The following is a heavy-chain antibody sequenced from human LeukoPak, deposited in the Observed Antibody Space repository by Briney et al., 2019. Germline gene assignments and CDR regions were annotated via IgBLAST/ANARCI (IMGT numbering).Heavy chain of an antibody. CDR3: VRAAKCSGGGCDSKEYVYYFDY. Sequence: ASVKVSCKASGYIFSNNDNNWVRQATGQGREWMGWMNPISGNTGFAQKFQGRVTITRDTSISTAYIEVSSLQSDDTAVYFCVRAAKCSGGGCDSKEYVYYFDYWGQGTLVTVSS. J-gene: IGHJ4*02. CDR1: GYIFSNND. V-gene: IGHV1-8*03. CDR2: MNPISGNT. D-gene: IGHD6-25*01.